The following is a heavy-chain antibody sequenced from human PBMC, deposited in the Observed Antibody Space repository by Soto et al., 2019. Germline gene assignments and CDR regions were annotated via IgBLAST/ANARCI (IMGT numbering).Heavy chain of an antibody. Sequence: QAQLVQSGAEVKKPGASVKVSCKASGYTFYSHSISWVRQAPGQGLEWMGRINGDYGNTQYAQKFRGRVTMTTDTXXTTVYMELTNLGSDDTAVYYCARCIQGDYYYGMDVWGQGTTVTVSS. D-gene: IGHD5-18*01. CDR3: ARCIQGDYYYGMDV. J-gene: IGHJ6*02. CDR2: INGDYGNT. V-gene: IGHV1-18*01. CDR1: GYTFYSHS.